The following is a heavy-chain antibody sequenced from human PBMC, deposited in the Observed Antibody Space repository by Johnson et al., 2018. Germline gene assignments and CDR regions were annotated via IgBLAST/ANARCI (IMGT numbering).Heavy chain of an antibody. Sequence: VQLVQSGGGVVQPGRSLRLSCAASGFTFDDYAMHWVRQAPGKGLEWVSGISWTSGSIGYADSVKGRFTISRENSKNTLYLQLTSLRAEDTALFYCAKDWFNYYYSGMDVWGQGTTVTVSS. D-gene: IGHD3-10*01. CDR1: GFTFDDYA. CDR2: ISWTSGSI. J-gene: IGHJ6*02. V-gene: IGHV3-9*01. CDR3: AKDWFNYYYSGMDV.